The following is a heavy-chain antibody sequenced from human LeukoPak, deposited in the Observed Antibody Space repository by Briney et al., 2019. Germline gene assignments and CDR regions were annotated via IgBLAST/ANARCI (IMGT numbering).Heavy chain of an antibody. J-gene: IGHJ6*03. D-gene: IGHD2-8*01. V-gene: IGHV3-30*02. CDR2: IQYDGSNE. Sequence: GGSLRLSCAASRFTFSSYGMHWVRQAPGKGLEWVAYIQYDGSNEQYADSVKGRFSIPRDSSENILYLQMNSLRAEDTAVYYCAKDRCSNGVGCYYYYMDVWGKGTTVTISS. CDR3: AKDRCSNGVGCYYYYMDV. CDR1: RFTFSSYG.